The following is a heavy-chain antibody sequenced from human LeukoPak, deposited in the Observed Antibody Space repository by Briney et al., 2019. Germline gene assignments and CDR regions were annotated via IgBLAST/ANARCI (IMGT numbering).Heavy chain of an antibody. Sequence: GGSLRLSCAASGFTFDDYAMHWVRQAPGKGLEWVSGISWNSGSIGYADSVKGRFTISRDNAKNSLYLQMNSLRAEDTALYYCAKAPALHYYFDYWGQGTLVTVSS. V-gene: IGHV3-9*01. J-gene: IGHJ4*02. D-gene: IGHD2-21*02. CDR2: ISWNSGSI. CDR3: AKAPALHYYFDY. CDR1: GFTFDDYA.